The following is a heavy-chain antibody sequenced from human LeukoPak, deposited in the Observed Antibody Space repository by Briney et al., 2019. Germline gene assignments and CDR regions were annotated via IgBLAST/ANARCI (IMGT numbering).Heavy chain of an antibody. D-gene: IGHD1-1*01. Sequence: GRPLRLSCAASGFTFSSHPMHWVRQTPGKGLEWVAVISYDGKNKYYADSVNGRFTVSRDNTKNTLYLQMNSLRVDDMGVYYCVRVMTTTRNFDYWGPGTQVTVSS. CDR3: VRVMTTTRNFDY. CDR2: ISYDGKNK. CDR1: GFTFSSHP. V-gene: IGHV3-30*04. J-gene: IGHJ4*02.